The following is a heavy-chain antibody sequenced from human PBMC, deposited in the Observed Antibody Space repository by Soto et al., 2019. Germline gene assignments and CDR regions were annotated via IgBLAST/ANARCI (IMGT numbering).Heavy chain of an antibody. CDR3: ARQRGYYVDY. CDR1: GGSISGCY. D-gene: IGHD3-22*01. Sequence: SETLSLTCTVSGGSISGCYWTWMRQPPGKGLEWTGYIYYSATTNYNPSLKSRVTISVDTSKNQFSLKLSSVTAADTAVYYCARQRGYYVDYWGQGTLVT. V-gene: IGHV4-59*01. J-gene: IGHJ4*02. CDR2: IYYSATT.